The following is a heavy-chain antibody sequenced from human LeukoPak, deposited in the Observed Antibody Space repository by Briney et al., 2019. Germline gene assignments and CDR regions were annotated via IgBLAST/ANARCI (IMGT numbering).Heavy chain of an antibody. Sequence: ASETLSLTCTVSGGSISSYYWSWIRQPPGKGLEWIGYIYYSGSTNYNPSLKSRVTISVDTSKNQFSLKLSSVTAADTTVYYCARDMVVAGATIDAFDIWGQGTMVTVSS. CDR2: IYYSGST. D-gene: IGHD2-15*01. CDR1: GGSISSYY. V-gene: IGHV4-59*01. CDR3: ARDMVVAGATIDAFDI. J-gene: IGHJ3*02.